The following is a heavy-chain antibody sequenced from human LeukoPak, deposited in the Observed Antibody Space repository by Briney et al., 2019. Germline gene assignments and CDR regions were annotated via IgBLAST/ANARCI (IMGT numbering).Heavy chain of an antibody. CDR1: GYTFTGYY. CDR3: ARLSEMATTTLDY. D-gene: IGHD5-24*01. J-gene: IGHJ4*02. CDR2: INPNSGGT. Sequence: ASVKVSCKASGYTFTGYYMHWVRQAPGQGLEWMGWINPNSGGTNYAQKFQGRVTMTRDTSISTAYMELSRLRSDDTAVYYCARLSEMATTTLDYWGQGTLVTASS. V-gene: IGHV1-2*02.